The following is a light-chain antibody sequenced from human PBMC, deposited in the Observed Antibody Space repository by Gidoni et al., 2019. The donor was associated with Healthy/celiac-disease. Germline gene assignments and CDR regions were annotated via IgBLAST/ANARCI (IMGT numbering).Light chain of an antibody. J-gene: IGKJ4*01. Sequence: VLTQSPGTLSLSPGERATLSCRASQSVSSSYLAWYQQKPGQAPRLLIYGASSRATGIPDRFSGSGSGTDFTLTISRLEPEDFAVYYCQQYGSPPATFGGGTKVEIK. CDR2: GAS. CDR3: QQYGSPPAT. CDR1: QSVSSSY. V-gene: IGKV3-20*01.